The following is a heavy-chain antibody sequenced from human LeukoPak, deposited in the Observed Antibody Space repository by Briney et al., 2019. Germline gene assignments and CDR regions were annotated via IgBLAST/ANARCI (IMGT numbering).Heavy chain of an antibody. D-gene: IGHD4-17*01. CDR1: GDSFSSHY. J-gene: IGHJ3*02. Sequence: KTSETLSLTCAVSGDSFSSHYWTWIRQSPGTGLEWIGYISHIGRTNYNPSLKSRVTISIDTSKNQSSLKLRSVTAADTAVYYCARDLVTVTKGFDIWGQGTMVSVSS. CDR3: ARDLVTVTKGFDI. CDR2: ISHIGRT. V-gene: IGHV4-59*11.